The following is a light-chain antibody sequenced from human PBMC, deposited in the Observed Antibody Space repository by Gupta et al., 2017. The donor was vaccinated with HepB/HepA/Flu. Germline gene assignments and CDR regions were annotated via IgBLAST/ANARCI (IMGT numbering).Light chain of an antibody. V-gene: IGKV3-15*01. CDR1: QSVGSD. CDR2: GAV. J-gene: IGKJ1*01. CDR3: QQYHDWPPWT. Sequence: EIVMTQSPVTLSVSPGERATLSCGASQSVGSDLAWYQQKSGQAPRLLIYGAVTRATGIPARFSGSGSGTDFTLIISSLHSEDYAVYYCQQYHDWPPWTFGQGTKVEIK.